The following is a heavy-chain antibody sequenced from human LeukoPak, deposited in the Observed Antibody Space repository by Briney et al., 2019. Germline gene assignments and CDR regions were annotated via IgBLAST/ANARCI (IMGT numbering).Heavy chain of an antibody. CDR1: GGSISSGGYY. V-gene: IGHV4-31*03. CDR2: IYYSGST. Sequence: SQTLSLTCTVSGGSISSGGYYWSWIRQHPGKGLEWIGYIYYSGSTYYNPSLKSRVTISVDTSKNQFSLNLSSVTAADTAVYYCARDDYSSSWYWFDPWGQGTLVTVSS. D-gene: IGHD6-13*01. J-gene: IGHJ5*02. CDR3: ARDDYSSSWYWFDP.